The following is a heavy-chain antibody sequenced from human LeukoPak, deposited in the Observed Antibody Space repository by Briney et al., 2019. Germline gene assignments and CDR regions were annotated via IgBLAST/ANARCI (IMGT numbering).Heavy chain of an antibody. CDR2: ISAYNGNT. J-gene: IGHJ4*02. D-gene: IGHD2-2*01. CDR3: ARVAGLYYFDY. V-gene: IGHV1-18*01. Sequence: ASVKVSCKASGGTFSSYAISWVRQAPGQGLEWMGWISAYNGNTNYAQKLQGRVTMTTDTSTSTAYMELRSLRSDDTAVYYCARVAGLYYFDYWGQGTLVTVSS. CDR1: GGTFSSYA.